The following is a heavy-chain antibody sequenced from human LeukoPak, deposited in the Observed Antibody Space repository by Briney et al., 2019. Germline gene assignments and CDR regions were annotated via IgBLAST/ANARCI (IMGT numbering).Heavy chain of an antibody. J-gene: IGHJ4*02. V-gene: IGHV3-43*02. CDR1: GFTFDDYA. D-gene: IGHD6-19*01. Sequence: PGGSLRLSCAASGFTFDDYAMHWVRQAPGRGLEWVSLISGDGGSTYYAHSVKGRFTISRDNSKNSLYLQMNSLRTEDTAVYYCAKGQYSSGWTIDYWGQGTLVTVSS. CDR3: AKGQYSSGWTIDY. CDR2: ISGDGGST.